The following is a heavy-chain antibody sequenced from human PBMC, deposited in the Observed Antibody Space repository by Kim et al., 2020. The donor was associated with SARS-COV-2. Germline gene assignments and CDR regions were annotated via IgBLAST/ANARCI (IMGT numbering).Heavy chain of an antibody. CDR2: ISAYNGNT. V-gene: IGHV1-18*04. J-gene: IGHJ4*03. Sequence: ASVKVSCKASGYTFTSYGISWVRQAPGQGLEWMGWISAYNGNTNYAQKLQGRVTMTTDTSTSTAYMELRSLRSDDTAVYYCARGGSYDIVTGYYSSLDYWGQGTLVTVSS. CDR3: ARGGSYDIVTGYYSSLDY. CDR1: GYTFTSYG. D-gene: IGHD3-9*01.